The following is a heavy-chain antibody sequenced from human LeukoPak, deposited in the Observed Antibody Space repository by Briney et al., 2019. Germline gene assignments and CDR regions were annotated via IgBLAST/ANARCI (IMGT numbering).Heavy chain of an antibody. D-gene: IGHD6-19*01. CDR2: ISGSGGST. J-gene: IGHJ4*02. CDR1: GFTFSSYA. CDR3: ARSGWYAPFGY. Sequence: GGSLRLSCAASGFTFSSYAMSWVRQAPGKGLEWVSAISGSGGSTYYADSVKGRFTISRDNSKNTLYLQMNSLRAEDTAVYYCARSGWYAPFGYWGQGTLVTVSS. V-gene: IGHV3-23*01.